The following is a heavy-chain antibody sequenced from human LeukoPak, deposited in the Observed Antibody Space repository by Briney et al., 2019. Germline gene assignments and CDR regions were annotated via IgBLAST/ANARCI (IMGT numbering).Heavy chain of an antibody. Sequence: SETLSLTCTVSGGSISSGSYYWSWIRQPAGKGLEWIGRIYTSGSTNYNPSLKSRVTISVDTSKNQFSLKLSSVTAADTAVYYCTSRGHSSGYNPGAFDIWGQGTMVTVSS. CDR2: IYTSGST. CDR1: GGSISSGSYY. D-gene: IGHD3-22*01. V-gene: IGHV4-61*02. J-gene: IGHJ3*02. CDR3: TSRGHSSGYNPGAFDI.